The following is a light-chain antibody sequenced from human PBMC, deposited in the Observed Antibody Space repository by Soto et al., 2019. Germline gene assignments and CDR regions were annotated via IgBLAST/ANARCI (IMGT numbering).Light chain of an antibody. Sequence: QSALTQPPSVSGSPGQSVTISCTGTSTDVGSYNRVSWYQQPPGTAPKLMIYEVSYRPSGVPDRFSGFKSGNTASLTISGLQAEDEADYYCSSYTSSNSVVFGGGTKVTVL. V-gene: IGLV2-18*02. CDR3: SSYTSSNSVV. J-gene: IGLJ2*01. CDR2: EVS. CDR1: STDVGSYNR.